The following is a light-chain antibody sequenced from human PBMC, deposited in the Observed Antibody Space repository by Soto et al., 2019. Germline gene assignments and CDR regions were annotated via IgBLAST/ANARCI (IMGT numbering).Light chain of an antibody. V-gene: IGKV3-20*01. CDR3: QQYSSLWT. CDR1: QSVSNNY. Sequence: EIVLTQSPGTLSLSPGERATLSCRTSQSVSNNYLAWYQRKPGQAPRLLIYGASSRATGIPDRFSGSGSGTDFTLSISRLEPEDFAVYYCQQYSSLWTFGQGTKVDIK. CDR2: GAS. J-gene: IGKJ1*01.